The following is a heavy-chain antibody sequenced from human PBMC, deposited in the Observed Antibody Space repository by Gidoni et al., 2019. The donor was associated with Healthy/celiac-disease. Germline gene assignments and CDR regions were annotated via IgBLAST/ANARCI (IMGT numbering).Heavy chain of an antibody. CDR3: AKDPPSSSGWLYYFDY. CDR1: GFTFSSYG. V-gene: IGHV3-30*18. D-gene: IGHD6-19*01. Sequence: QVQLVESGGGVVQPGRSLRLSCAASGFTFSSYGMPWVRQAPGKGLEWVAVISYDGSNKYYADSVKGRFTISRDNSKNTLYLQMNSLRAEDTAVYHCAKDPPSSSGWLYYFDYWGQGTLVTVSS. J-gene: IGHJ4*02. CDR2: ISYDGSNK.